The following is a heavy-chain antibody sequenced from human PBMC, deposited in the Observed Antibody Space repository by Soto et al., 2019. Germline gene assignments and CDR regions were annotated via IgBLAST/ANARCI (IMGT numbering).Heavy chain of an antibody. V-gene: IGHV1-69*05. CDR3: ARVRWLSEYDILTGYYIFDQ. Sequence: SVKVSYKASGGTFSSYAISWVRQAPGQGLEWMGGIIPIFGTANYAQKFQGRVTITTDTSTNHFSLKLTSVTAADTAVYYRARVRWLSEYDILTGYYIFDQWGRGTLVTVSS. J-gene: IGHJ4*02. CDR1: GGTFSSYA. D-gene: IGHD3-9*01. CDR2: IIPIFGTA.